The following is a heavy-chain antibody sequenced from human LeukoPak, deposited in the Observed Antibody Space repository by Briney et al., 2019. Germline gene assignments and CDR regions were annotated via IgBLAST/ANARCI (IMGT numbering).Heavy chain of an antibody. CDR1: EFTVSSNY. CDR3: ARVRLDRSERNLDAFEN. J-gene: IGHJ3*02. CDR2: IYSGGST. V-gene: IGHV3-53*01. Sequence: GGSLRLSCAASEFTVSSNYMSWVRQAPGKGLEWVSSIYSGGSTYYADSVKGRFTISRDNSKNMVYLQMNSLRAEDTAVYFCARVRLDRSERNLDAFENWGQGTMVTVSS. D-gene: IGHD1-14*01.